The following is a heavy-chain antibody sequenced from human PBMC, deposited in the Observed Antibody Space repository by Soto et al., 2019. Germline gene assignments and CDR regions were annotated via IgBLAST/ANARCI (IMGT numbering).Heavy chain of an antibody. D-gene: IGHD2-21*02. Sequence: QVQLVQSGAEVKKPGSSVKVSCKASGGTFSSYTISWVRQAPGQGLEWMGRIIPILGIANYAQKFQGRVTITADKSTSTAYMELSSLRSDDTAVYYCARGGDGYNTHKWFDPWGQGTLVTVSS. CDR1: GGTFSSYT. CDR2: IIPILGIA. CDR3: ARGGDGYNTHKWFDP. J-gene: IGHJ5*02. V-gene: IGHV1-69*02.